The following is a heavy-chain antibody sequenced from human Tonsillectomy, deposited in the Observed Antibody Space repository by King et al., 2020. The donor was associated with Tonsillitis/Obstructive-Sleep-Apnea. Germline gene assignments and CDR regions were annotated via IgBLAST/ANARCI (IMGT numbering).Heavy chain of an antibody. CDR2: IYYSGST. V-gene: IGHV4-59*01. D-gene: IGHD3-3*01. CDR3: ARLGYYDFWSGYYNPGYFDY. Sequence: QLQESGPGLVKPSETLSLTCTVSGGSISSYYWSWIRQPPGKGLEWIGYIYYSGSTNYNPSLKSRATISVDTSKNQFSLKLSSVTAADTAVYYCARLGYYDFWSGYYNPGYFDYWGQGTLVTVSS. CDR1: GGSISSYY. J-gene: IGHJ4*02.